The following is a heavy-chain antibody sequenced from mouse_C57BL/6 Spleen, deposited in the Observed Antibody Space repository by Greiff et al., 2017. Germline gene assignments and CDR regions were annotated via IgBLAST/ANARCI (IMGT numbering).Heavy chain of an antibody. D-gene: IGHD1-1*01. CDR3: ANYYGSRYGGNAMDY. J-gene: IGHJ4*01. V-gene: IGHV1-55*01. CDR1: GYTFTSYW. Sequence: QVQLQQPGAELVKPGASVKMSCKASGYTFTSYWITWVKQRPGQGLEWIGDIYPGSGSTNYNEKFKSKATLTVDTSSSTAYMQLSSLTSEDSAVYYCANYYGSRYGGNAMDYWGQGTSVTVSS. CDR2: IYPGSGST.